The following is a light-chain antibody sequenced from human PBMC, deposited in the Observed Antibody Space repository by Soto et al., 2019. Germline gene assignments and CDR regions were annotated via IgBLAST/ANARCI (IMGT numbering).Light chain of an antibody. CDR2: DAS. CDR1: QDTSKN. J-gene: IGKJ5*01. Sequence: DIQLPQAPSSLSASVGDSVNITCQASQDTSKNVIWYQRKPGKAPKLLIYDASDLETGVPSRFSGSGTGTGFTFTISSLQPEDFATYYCQLYDSLPLTVAQGTQLEIK. CDR3: QLYDSLPLT. V-gene: IGKV1-33*01.